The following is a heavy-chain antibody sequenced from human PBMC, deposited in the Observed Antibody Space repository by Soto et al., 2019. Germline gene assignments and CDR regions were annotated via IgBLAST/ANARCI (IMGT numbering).Heavy chain of an antibody. D-gene: IGHD2-2*01. Sequence: QVQLQQWGAGLLKPSETLSLTCAVYGGSFSGYYWSWIRQPPGKGLEWIGEINHSGSTSYNPSLKSRVTISVDTSKNQFSRRLSSVIAADTAVYYCARGSPYCSSTSCYDQFDYWGQGALVTVSS. CDR1: GGSFSGYY. CDR2: INHSGST. V-gene: IGHV4-34*01. CDR3: ARGSPYCSSTSCYDQFDY. J-gene: IGHJ4*02.